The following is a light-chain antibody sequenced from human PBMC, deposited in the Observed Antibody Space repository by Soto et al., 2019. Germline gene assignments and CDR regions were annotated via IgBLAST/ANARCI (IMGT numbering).Light chain of an antibody. V-gene: IGLV1-40*01. J-gene: IGLJ2*01. CDR3: QSYDSSLSGWL. CDR1: SSNIGAGYD. CDR2: GNT. Sequence: QSVLTQPPSVSEAPGQRVTISCTGSSSNIGAGYDVHWYQQLPGTAPKLLVHGNTDRPSGVPDRFSGSKSGTSASLAITGLQAEDEADYYCQSYDSSLSGWLFGGGTKLTVL.